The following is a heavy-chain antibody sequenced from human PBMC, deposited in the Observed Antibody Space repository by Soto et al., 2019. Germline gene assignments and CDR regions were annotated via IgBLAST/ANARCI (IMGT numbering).Heavy chain of an antibody. CDR1: GGSISSSPYY. CDR2: IYYNGNT. J-gene: IGHJ4*02. CDR3: ARHGPLSNNWNQLDY. D-gene: IGHD1-1*01. Sequence: QLQLQESGPGLVKPSETLSLTCTVSGGSISSSPYYWGWIRQPPGKGLEWIGNIYYNGNTFYNPSLTSRVTISVDTSKTQFSRKLSSVTAADTAVYYCARHGPLSNNWNQLDYWGQGTLVTVSS. V-gene: IGHV4-39*01.